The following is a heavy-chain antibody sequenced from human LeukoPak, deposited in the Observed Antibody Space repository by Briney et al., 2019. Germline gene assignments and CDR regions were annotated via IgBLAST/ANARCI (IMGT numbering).Heavy chain of an antibody. CDR3: ARANRRHREYSSRNYYYYYMDV. D-gene: IGHD6-6*01. V-gene: IGHV3-33*01. CDR1: GFTFSSYG. J-gene: IGHJ6*03. Sequence: GGSLSLSCAASGFTFSSYGMHWARQAPGKGLEWVAVIWYDGSNKYYADSVKGRFTNSRDNSKNTLYLQMNSLRAEDTAVYYCARANRRHREYSSRNYYYYYMDVWGKGTTVTVSS. CDR2: IWYDGSNK.